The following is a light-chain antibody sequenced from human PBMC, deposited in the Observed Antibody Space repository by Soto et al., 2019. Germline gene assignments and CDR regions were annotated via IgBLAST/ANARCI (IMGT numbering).Light chain of an antibody. Sequence: EIVLTQSPGTLSLSPGEGATLSCRASQSVSSRNLAWFRQKPGQAPRLLIYGASNRAPGIPDRFSGSGSGTDFILTVNRVEREDIAVYCCQTYGDSPPAYTLGQGTKLQIK. CDR1: QSVSSRN. V-gene: IGKV3-20*01. CDR3: QTYGDSPPAYT. J-gene: IGKJ2*01. CDR2: GAS.